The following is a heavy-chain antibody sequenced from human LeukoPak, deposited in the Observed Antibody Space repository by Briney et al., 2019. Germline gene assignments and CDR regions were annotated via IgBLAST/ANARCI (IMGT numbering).Heavy chain of an antibody. CDR1: GYHFTNSW. J-gene: IGHJ4*02. CDR3: ARRPVGFGQYYFDY. CDR2: IYAGDSDT. Sequence: GESLKISCKGSGYHFTNSWIAWVRQMPGKGLEWMGIIYAGDSDTTYSPSFQGQVTISADKSISTAYLQWSSLKASDTAMYYCARRPVGFGQYYFDYWGQGTLVT. D-gene: IGHD3/OR15-3a*01. V-gene: IGHV5-51*01.